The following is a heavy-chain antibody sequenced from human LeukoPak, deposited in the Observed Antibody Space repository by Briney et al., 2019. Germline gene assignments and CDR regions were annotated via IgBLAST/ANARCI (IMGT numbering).Heavy chain of an antibody. V-gene: IGHV4-31*03. J-gene: IGHJ4*02. Sequence: SETLSLTCTVSGGSMRSGIYYWNWFRQNPEKGLEWIGYMSNSGVTNYNPSLRSRVTVSVDTSESQFSLRLSSVTAADTAVYYRARCPTYGSGNYGFFDYWGQGTLVTVSS. CDR2: MSNSGVT. CDR3: ARCPTYGSGNYGFFDY. CDR1: GGSMRSGIYY. D-gene: IGHD3-10*01.